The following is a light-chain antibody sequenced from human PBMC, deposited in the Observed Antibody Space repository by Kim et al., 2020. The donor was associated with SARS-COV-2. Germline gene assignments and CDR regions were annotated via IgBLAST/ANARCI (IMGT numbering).Light chain of an antibody. Sequence: EIVLTQSPATLSLSPGERATLSCRTSKSVSSYLAWYQHKPGQAPRLLIYDASNRATGIPARFSGSGSGTDFTLTISSLEPEDSAVYYCQQRYNRRQTVGQGSKVDIK. J-gene: IGKJ1*01. V-gene: IGKV3-11*01. CDR1: KSVSSY. CDR3: QQRYNRRQT. CDR2: DAS.